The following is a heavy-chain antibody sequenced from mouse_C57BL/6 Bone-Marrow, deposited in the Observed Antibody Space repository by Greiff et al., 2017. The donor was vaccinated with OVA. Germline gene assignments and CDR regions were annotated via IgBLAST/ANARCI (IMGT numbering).Heavy chain of an antibody. D-gene: IGHD2-3*01. Sequence: VHLVESGAELARPGASVKLSCKASGYTFTSYGISWVKQRTGQGLEWIGEIYPRSGNTYYNEKFKGKATLTVDQSSSTAYMQLNSLTSEDSAVYYCARWLVYDGYYDYWGQGTTLTVSS. V-gene: IGHV1-81*01. J-gene: IGHJ2*01. CDR2: IYPRSGNT. CDR1: GYTFTSYG. CDR3: ARWLVYDGYYDY.